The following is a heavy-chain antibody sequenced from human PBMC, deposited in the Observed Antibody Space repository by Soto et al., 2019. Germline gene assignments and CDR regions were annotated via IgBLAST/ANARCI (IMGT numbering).Heavy chain of an antibody. D-gene: IGHD1-26*01. CDR1: GFTFSSYA. V-gene: IGHV3-30-3*01. CDR3: ARAWRGSYSSGYFDL. CDR2: ISYDGSNK. J-gene: IGHJ2*01. Sequence: QVQLVESGGGVVQPGRSLRLSCAASGFTFSSYAMHWVRQAPGKGLEWVAVISYDGSNKYYADSVKGRFTSSRDNSKNTLYLQMNSLRAEDTAVYYCARAWRGSYSSGYFDLWGRGTLVTVSS.